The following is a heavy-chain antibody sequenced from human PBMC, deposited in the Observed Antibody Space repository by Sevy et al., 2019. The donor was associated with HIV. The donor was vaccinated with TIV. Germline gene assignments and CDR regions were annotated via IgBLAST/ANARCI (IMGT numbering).Heavy chain of an antibody. Sequence: GGSLRLSCAASGFRFNNFGMYWVRQAPGKGLEGVAFIRYDGINKYYVDSVKGRSTISRDNSKETLYLEMKSLRLEDTAKYYWAKGGRGGIDHYGMDVWGQGTTVTVSS. D-gene: IGHD2-15*01. CDR2: IRYDGINK. V-gene: IGHV3-30*02. J-gene: IGHJ6*02. CDR3: AKGGRGGIDHYGMDV. CDR1: GFRFNNFG.